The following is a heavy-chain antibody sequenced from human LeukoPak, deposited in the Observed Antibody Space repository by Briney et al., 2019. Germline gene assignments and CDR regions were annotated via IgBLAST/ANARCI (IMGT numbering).Heavy chain of an antibody. V-gene: IGHV3-48*01. CDR2: ISNSSSTI. CDR3: ARDMVRGVLPYYYYYGMDV. D-gene: IGHD3-10*01. Sequence: GGSLRLSCAASGFTFSSYSMNWVRQAPGKGLEWVSYISNSSSTIYYADSVKGRFTISRDNAKNSLYLQMNSLRAEDTAVYYCARDMVRGVLPYYYYYGMDVWGQGTTVTVSS. J-gene: IGHJ6*02. CDR1: GFTFSSYS.